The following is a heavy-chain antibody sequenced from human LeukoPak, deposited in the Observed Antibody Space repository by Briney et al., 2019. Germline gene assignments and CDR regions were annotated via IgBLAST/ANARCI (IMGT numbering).Heavy chain of an antibody. CDR2: ISAYNGHT. V-gene: IGHV1-18*01. J-gene: IGHJ5*02. Sequence: ASVKVSCKASGYTFTSYGLTWVRQAPGQGLEWMVWISAYNGHTKYPQKLQGRVTMTTDTSTSTAYMELSRLRSDDTAVYYCARSGSSWYFSWFDPWGQGTLVTVSS. CDR1: GYTFTSYG. D-gene: IGHD6-13*01. CDR3: ARSGSSWYFSWFDP.